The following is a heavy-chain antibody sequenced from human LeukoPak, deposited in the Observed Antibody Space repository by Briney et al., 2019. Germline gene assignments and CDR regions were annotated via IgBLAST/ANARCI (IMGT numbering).Heavy chain of an antibody. Sequence: GRSLRLSCAASGFTFSSYGMHWVRQAPGKGLEWVAVISYDGSNKYYADSVKGRFTISRDNSKNTLYLQMNTLRAEDTAVYYCARGWGWRDYWGQGTLVTVSS. CDR2: ISYDGSNK. V-gene: IGHV3-30*03. CDR3: ARGWGWRDY. CDR1: GFTFSSYG. D-gene: IGHD2-21*01. J-gene: IGHJ4*02.